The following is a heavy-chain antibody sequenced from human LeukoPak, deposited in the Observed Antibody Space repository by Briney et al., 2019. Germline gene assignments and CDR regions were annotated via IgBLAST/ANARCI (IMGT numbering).Heavy chain of an antibody. V-gene: IGHV4-34*01. CDR1: GGSFSGYY. J-gene: IGHJ4*02. CDR2: INHSGST. D-gene: IGHD5-18*01. Sequence: SETLSLTCAVYGGSFSGYYWSWIRQPPGKGLEWIGEINHSGSTNYNPSLRSRVTISVDTSKNQFSLKLSSVTATDTAVYYCARDRYRGYSYGFPDYWGQGTLVTVSS. CDR3: ARDRYRGYSYGFPDY.